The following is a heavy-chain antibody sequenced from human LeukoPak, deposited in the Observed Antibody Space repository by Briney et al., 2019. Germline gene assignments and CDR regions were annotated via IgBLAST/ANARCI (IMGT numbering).Heavy chain of an antibody. CDR3: ARHVHVSMIVVILSDYFDY. CDR2: IYTSGST. D-gene: IGHD3-22*01. V-gene: IGHV4-4*07. Sequence: SETLSLTCTVSGGSISSYYWSWIRQPAGKGLEWIGRIYTSGSTNYNPSLKSRVTISADTSKNQFSLRLSSVTAADTAVYYCARHVHVSMIVVILSDYFDYWGRGTPVSVSS. CDR1: GGSISSYY. J-gene: IGHJ4*02.